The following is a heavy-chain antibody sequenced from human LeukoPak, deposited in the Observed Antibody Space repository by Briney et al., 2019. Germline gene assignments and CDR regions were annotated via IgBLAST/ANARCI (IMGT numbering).Heavy chain of an antibody. V-gene: IGHV4-38-2*02. D-gene: IGHD2-15*01. CDR3: ARGSGDTPRTDY. CDR2: IYHSGST. Sequence: SETLSLTCTVSGYSISSGYYWGWIRQPPGKGLEWIGSIYHSGSTYYNPSLKSRVTISVDTSKSQFSLKLSSVTAADTAVYYCARGSGDTPRTDYWGQGTLVTVSS. CDR1: GYSISSGYY. J-gene: IGHJ4*02.